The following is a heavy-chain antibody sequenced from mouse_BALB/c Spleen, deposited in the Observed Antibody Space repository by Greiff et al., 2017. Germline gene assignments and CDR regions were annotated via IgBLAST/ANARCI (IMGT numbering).Heavy chain of an antibody. V-gene: IGHV1S81*02. CDR1: GYTFTSYY. D-gene: IGHD2-4*01. J-gene: IGHJ3*01. CDR2: INPSNGGT. Sequence: VQLQQSGAELVKPGASVKLSCKASGYTFTSYYMYWVKQRPGQGLEWIGEINPSNGGTNFNEKFKSKATLTVDKSSSTAYMQLSSLTSEDSAVYYCTRSRSMITMAYWGQGTLVTVSA. CDR3: TRSRSMITMAY.